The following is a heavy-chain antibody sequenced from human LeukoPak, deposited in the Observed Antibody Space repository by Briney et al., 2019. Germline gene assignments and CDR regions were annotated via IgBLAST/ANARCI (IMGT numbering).Heavy chain of an antibody. CDR3: HLGVVPAAIRLLGGMDV. J-gene: IGHJ6*02. D-gene: IGHD2-2*02. Sequence: ASVKVSCKASGYTFTGYYMHWERQAPGQGLEWMGWINPNGGGTNYAQKFQGRVTMTRDTSISTAYMELSRLRSDDTAVYYCHLGVVPAAIRLLGGMDVWGQGTTVTVSS. CDR1: GYTFTGYY. CDR2: INPNGGGT. V-gene: IGHV1-2*02.